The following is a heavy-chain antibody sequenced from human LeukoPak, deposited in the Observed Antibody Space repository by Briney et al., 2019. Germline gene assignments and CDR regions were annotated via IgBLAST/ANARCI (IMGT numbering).Heavy chain of an antibody. Sequence: TLSLTCTVSGGSISSGDYYWSWIRQPPGKGLEWIGYIYYSGSTYYSPSLKSRVTISVDTSKNQFSLKLSPVTAADTAVYYCARVQQRAYFDYWGQGTLVTVSS. J-gene: IGHJ4*02. CDR1: GGSISSGDYY. D-gene: IGHD5-18*01. V-gene: IGHV4-30-4*08. CDR2: IYYSGST. CDR3: ARVQQRAYFDY.